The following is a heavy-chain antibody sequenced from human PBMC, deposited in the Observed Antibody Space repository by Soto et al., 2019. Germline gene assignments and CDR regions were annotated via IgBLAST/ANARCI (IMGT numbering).Heavy chain of an antibody. V-gene: IGHV1-2*02. D-gene: IGHD2-15*01. CDR2: ISPKSGDT. CDR3: AKLAYSHYAMDV. CDR1: GYTFTDYY. J-gene: IGHJ6*01. Sequence: QVQLVQSGAEVKKPGASVKVSCKASGYTFTDYYLHWVRQAPGLGLEWMGWISPKSGDTKYAQNFHGRVTMTRDTSIRAAYMELSSLTSDDTAVYYCAKLAYSHYAMDVW.